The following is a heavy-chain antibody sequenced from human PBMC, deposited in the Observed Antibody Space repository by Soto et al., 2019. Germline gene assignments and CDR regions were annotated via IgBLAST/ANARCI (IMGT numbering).Heavy chain of an antibody. V-gene: IGHV4-34*01. J-gene: IGHJ6*03. D-gene: IGHD3-10*01. CDR2: INHSGST. CDR3: ARSGWGLAYYYYYMDV. CDR1: GGSFSGYY. Sequence: SETLSLTYAVYGGSFSGYYCSGIRQPPGEGLEWIGEINHSGSTNYNQSLKSRGTISVDTSKNQFSLKLSSVTAADTAVYYCARSGWGLAYYYYYMDVRGKGTTVTVSS.